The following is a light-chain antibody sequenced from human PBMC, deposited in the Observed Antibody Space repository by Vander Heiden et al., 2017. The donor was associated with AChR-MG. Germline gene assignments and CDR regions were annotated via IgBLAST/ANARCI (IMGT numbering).Light chain of an antibody. CDR3: SSYTSSSTRV. V-gene: IGLV2-14*03. Sequence: QSALTQPASVSGSPGQSSTSGCTGTSSDVGGYNYVAWYQQHPGKARKLMIYDVSKRPSAVSNRFSGSRSGNAASLTISGLQAEGEADYYCSSYTSSSTRVFGGGTKLTVL. J-gene: IGLJ2*01. CDR2: DVS. CDR1: SSDVGGYNY.